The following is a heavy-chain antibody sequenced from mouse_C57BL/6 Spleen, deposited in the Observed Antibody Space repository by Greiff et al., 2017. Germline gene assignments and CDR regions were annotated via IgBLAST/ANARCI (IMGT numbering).Heavy chain of an antibody. D-gene: IGHD3-3*01. Sequence: QVQLQQSGAELVKPGASVKISCKASGYAFSSYWMNWVKQRPGKGLEWIGQIYPGDGDTNYNGKFKGKATLTADKSSSTVYMQLSSLTSEDSAVYFCARPDLREGFAYWGQGTLVTVSA. CDR3: ARPDLREGFAY. CDR2: IYPGDGDT. V-gene: IGHV1-80*01. J-gene: IGHJ3*01. CDR1: GYAFSSYW.